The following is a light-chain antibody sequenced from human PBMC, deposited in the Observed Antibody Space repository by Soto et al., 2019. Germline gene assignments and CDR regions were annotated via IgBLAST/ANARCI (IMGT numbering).Light chain of an antibody. J-gene: IGKJ2*01. V-gene: IGKV1-39*01. CDR2: VAS. Sequence: DIQMTQSPSSLSESIGDRVTISCRASQNVATYLNWYQQKPGKAPKLLIYVASTLQSGVPSRFSGSGSGTDFTLTNSSLQPEDVAAYFCQQSYSTPYTFGRGTKLEIK. CDR3: QQSYSTPYT. CDR1: QNVATY.